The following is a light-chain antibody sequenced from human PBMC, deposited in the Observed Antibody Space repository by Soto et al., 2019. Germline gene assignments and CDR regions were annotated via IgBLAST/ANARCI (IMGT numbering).Light chain of an antibody. V-gene: IGLV2-14*01. J-gene: IGLJ3*02. CDR1: SSDIGVYNF. CDR2: ELS. CDR3: SSYSSSSTWV. Sequence: QSALTQPASVSGSPGQSITISCTGTSSDIGVYNFASWYQQHPRQAPKLIIYELSFRPSGVSNRFSGSKSGNTASLTISGLQAEDEADYYCSSYSSSSTWVFGGGTKLTVL.